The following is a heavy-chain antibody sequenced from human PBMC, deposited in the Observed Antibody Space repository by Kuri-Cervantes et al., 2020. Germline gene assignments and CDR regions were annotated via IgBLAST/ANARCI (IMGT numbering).Heavy chain of an antibody. J-gene: IGHJ3*02. Sequence: SETLSLTCSVSRSSISSGYYWGWIRQPPGKGLECIGTIYQSGTTYYNASLKSRVTISVDMSKNHFSLRLSSVTAADTAVYYCARDTRELWLHGPAFDIWGQGTMVTVSS. CDR1: RSSISSGYY. CDR2: IYQSGTT. V-gene: IGHV4-38-2*02. CDR3: ARDTRELWLHGPAFDI. D-gene: IGHD5-18*01.